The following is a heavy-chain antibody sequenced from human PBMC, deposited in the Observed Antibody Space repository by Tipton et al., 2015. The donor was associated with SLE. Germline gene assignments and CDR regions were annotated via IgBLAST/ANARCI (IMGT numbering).Heavy chain of an antibody. V-gene: IGHV3-7*01. J-gene: IGHJ6*02. CDR2: MDLDGTEK. CDR3: AGLYGMDV. D-gene: IGHD3-16*01. Sequence: SLRLSCAASGFSFNTYWMAWVRQAPGKGLEWVATMDLDGTEKFYVGSVKGRFTISRDNAKNSLYLQMNSLRAEDSAVYYCAGLYGMDVWGQGTTVTVSS. CDR1: GFSFNTYW.